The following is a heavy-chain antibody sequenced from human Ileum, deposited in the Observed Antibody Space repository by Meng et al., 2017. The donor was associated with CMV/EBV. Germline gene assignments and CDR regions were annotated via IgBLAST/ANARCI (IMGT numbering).Heavy chain of an antibody. CDR1: GHPISSGSHS. CDR2: MYFSGIA. CDR3: ARDLTNKWFYY. V-gene: IGHV4-39*07. J-gene: IGHJ4*02. Sequence: QKQAQEAGPAPVKPAGTLSSTCTASGHPISSGSHSWAWFRQPPGKRLEWIGSMYFSGIADYNPSLKSRVTISLHATQKQFSLRLTSVTAADSAVYFCARDLTNKWFYYWGQGTLVTVSS. D-gene: IGHD1-26*01.